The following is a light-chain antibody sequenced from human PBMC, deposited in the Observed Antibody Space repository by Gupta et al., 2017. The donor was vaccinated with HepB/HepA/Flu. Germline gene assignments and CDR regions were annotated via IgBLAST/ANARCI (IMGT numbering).Light chain of an antibody. CDR3: QQYNNYPAT. Sequence: DIQMTQSPSTLSASVGDRVIITCRASQTISNWLAWYQQKPGKAPNLLIYKASSLESGVPSRFSGSGSGKEFTLTISSLQPDDFATYYCQQYNNYPATFGGGTKVEIK. V-gene: IGKV1-5*03. CDR2: KAS. CDR1: QTISNW. J-gene: IGKJ4*01.